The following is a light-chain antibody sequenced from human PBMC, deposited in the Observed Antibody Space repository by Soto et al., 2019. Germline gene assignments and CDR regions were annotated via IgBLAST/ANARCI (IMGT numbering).Light chain of an antibody. CDR2: DVS. CDR1: SSDVGGYNY. Sequence: QSALTQPRSVSGSPGQSVTISCTGTSSDVGGYNYVSWYQQHPGKAPKLMIYDVSKRPSGVPDRFSGSKSGNTASLTISGIQAEDEADYYVCSYAGSPLVFGTGTKLTVL. CDR3: CSYAGSPLV. J-gene: IGLJ1*01. V-gene: IGLV2-11*01.